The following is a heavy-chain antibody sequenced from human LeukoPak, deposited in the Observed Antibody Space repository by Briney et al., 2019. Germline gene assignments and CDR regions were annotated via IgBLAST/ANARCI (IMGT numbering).Heavy chain of an antibody. Sequence: GASVKVSCKASGYTFTGYYMHWVRQAPGQGLEWMRWINPNSGGTNYAQKFQGRVTMTRDTSISTAYMELSRLRCDDTAVYYCAREIAAAGTGADYWGQGTLVTVSS. J-gene: IGHJ4*02. CDR3: AREIAAAGTGADY. D-gene: IGHD6-13*01. CDR1: GYTFTGYY. CDR2: INPNSGGT. V-gene: IGHV1-2*02.